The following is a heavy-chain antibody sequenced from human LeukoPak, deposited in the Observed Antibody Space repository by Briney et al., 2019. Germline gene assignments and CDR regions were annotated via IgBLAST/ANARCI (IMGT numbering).Heavy chain of an antibody. D-gene: IGHD2-15*01. CDR1: GFTFSSYS. J-gene: IGHJ3*02. CDR2: ISSSSTI. V-gene: IGHV3-48*01. CDR3: ARDFIEAGSGHAFDI. Sequence: PGGSLRLSCAASGFTFSSYSMNWVRQAPGKGLEWVSYISSSSTIYYADSVKGRFTISRDNAKNSLYLQMNSLRAEDSAVYYCARDFIEAGSGHAFDIWGQGTMVTVSS.